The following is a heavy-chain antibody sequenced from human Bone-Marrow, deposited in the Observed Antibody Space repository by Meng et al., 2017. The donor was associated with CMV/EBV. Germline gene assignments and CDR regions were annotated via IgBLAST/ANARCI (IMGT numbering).Heavy chain of an antibody. CDR2: IRYDGSNK. CDR3: AKVIHLGYCSSTSCYSNYYYYGMDV. D-gene: IGHD2-2*01. J-gene: IGHJ6*02. Sequence: GESLKISCAASGFTFSSYGMHWVRQAPGKGLEWVAFIRYDGSNKYYADSVKGRFTISRDNSKSTLYLQMNSLRAEDTAVYYCAKVIHLGYCSSTSCYSNYYYYGMDVWGQGTTVTVSS. CDR1: GFTFSSYG. V-gene: IGHV3-30*02.